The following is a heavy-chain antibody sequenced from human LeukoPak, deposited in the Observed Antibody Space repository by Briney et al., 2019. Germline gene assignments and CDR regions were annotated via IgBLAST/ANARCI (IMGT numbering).Heavy chain of an antibody. V-gene: IGHV3-30*18. J-gene: IGHJ4*02. CDR1: GFHFSNYG. Sequence: GGSLRLSCAASGFHFSNYGIHWVRQAPGKGLEWVAVISSDTTNKYYTDSVKGRFTISRDNPKNTLYLQMNSLRAEDTVVYYCAKDRSPYYYGSGICPDYWGQGTLVTVSS. CDR2: ISSDTTNK. D-gene: IGHD3-10*01. CDR3: AKDRSPYYYGSGICPDY.